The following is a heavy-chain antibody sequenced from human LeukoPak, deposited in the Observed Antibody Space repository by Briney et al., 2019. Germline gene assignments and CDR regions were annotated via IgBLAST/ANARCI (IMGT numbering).Heavy chain of an antibody. CDR3: ARDRYSSAWPLDY. J-gene: IGHJ4*02. V-gene: IGHV1-2*02. CDR2: INPNSGGT. Sequence: ASVKVSCKASGYTFTGYYMHWVRQAPGQGLEWMGWINPNSGGTNYAQKFQGRVTMTRDTTISTAYMELSRLRSDDTAVYYCARDRYSSAWPLDYWGQGTLVTVSS. D-gene: IGHD6-19*01. CDR1: GYTFTGYY.